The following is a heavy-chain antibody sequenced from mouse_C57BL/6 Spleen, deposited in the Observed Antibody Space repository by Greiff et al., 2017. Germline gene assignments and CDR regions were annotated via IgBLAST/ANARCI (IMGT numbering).Heavy chain of an antibody. Sequence: VQLQESGAELVKPGASVKLSCKASGYTFTSYWMHWVKQRPGQGLEWIGMIHPNSGSTNYNEKFKSKATLTVDKSSRTAYMQLSSLTSEDSAVYYCAREALRYPSDYWGQGTTLTVSS. CDR1: GYTFTSYW. CDR3: AREALRYPSDY. J-gene: IGHJ2*01. D-gene: IGHD1-1*01. CDR2: IHPNSGST. V-gene: IGHV1-64*01.